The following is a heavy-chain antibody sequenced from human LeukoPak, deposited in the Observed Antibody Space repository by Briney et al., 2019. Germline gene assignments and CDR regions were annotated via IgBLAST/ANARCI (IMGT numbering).Heavy chain of an antibody. CDR3: ARTDTASSPFDY. D-gene: IGHD5-18*01. V-gene: IGHV4-59*01. CDR1: GGSISSYY. CDR2: IYYSGST. J-gene: IGHJ4*02. Sequence: SETLSLTCTVSGGSISSYYRSWIRQPPGKGLEWIGYIYYSGSTNYNPSLKSRVTISVDTSKNQFSLKLSSVTAADTAVYYCARTDTASSPFDYWGQGTLVTVSS.